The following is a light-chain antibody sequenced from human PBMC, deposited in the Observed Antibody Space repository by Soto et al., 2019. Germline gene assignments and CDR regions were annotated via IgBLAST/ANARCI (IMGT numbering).Light chain of an antibody. Sequence: IVLTKSPGTLSLSPGERATLSCRASQSVDSSYLAWYQHKPGQAPRLLIYGASSRATGIPDRFSGSGSGTDFTLTISRLEPEDFAVYYCQHYGSSPWTFGQGTKVDNK. CDR1: QSVDSSY. J-gene: IGKJ1*01. CDR2: GAS. CDR3: QHYGSSPWT. V-gene: IGKV3-20*01.